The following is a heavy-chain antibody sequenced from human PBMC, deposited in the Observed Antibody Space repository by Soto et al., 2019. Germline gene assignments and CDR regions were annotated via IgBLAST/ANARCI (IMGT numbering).Heavy chain of an antibody. D-gene: IGHD1-1*01. V-gene: IGHV1-18*01. CDR1: GYTFTSYG. CDR2: ISAYNGNT. Sequence: QGQLVQSGAEVKEPGASVKVSCKASGYTFTSYGISWVRQAPGQGLEWMGWISAYNGNTNYAQKLQGRVTMTTDTSTSTAYMELRSLRSDDTAVYYCARGRFLELEGQYGMDVWGQGTTVTVSS. CDR3: ARGRFLELEGQYGMDV. J-gene: IGHJ6*02.